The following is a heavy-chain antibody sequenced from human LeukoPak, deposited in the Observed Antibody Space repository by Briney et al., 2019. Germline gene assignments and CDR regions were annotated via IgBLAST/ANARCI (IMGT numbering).Heavy chain of an antibody. CDR3: AKDYDSSGYGPFQH. J-gene: IGHJ1*01. CDR2: ISSSSSTI. V-gene: IGHV3-48*04. CDR1: GFTFSSYS. Sequence: GGSLRLSCAASGFTFSSYSMNWVRQAPGKGLEWVSYISSSSSTIYYADSVKGRFTISRDNAKNSLYLQMNSLRAEDTALYYCAKDYDSSGYGPFQHWGQGTLVTVSS. D-gene: IGHD3-22*01.